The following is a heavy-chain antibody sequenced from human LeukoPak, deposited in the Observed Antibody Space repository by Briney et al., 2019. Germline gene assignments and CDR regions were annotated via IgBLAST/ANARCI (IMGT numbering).Heavy chain of an antibody. J-gene: IGHJ4*02. D-gene: IGHD1-26*01. CDR1: GGSIRSSYY. Sequence: SETLSLTCTVSGGSIRSSYYWGWIRQPPGKGLEWIGSDYYSGNTYYNPSLQSRLTISVDTSKNHFSLKLSSVTAADTAVYFCARHEWDTYSSDSWGQGTLVTVSS. CDR2: DYYSGNT. CDR3: ARHEWDTYSSDS. V-gene: IGHV4-39*01.